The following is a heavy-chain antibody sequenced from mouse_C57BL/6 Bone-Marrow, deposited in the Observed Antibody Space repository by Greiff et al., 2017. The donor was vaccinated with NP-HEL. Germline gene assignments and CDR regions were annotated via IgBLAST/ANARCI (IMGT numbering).Heavy chain of an antibody. CDR2: INPSNGGT. Sequence: QVQLQQPGTELVKPGASVKLSCKASGYTFTSYWMHWVKQRPGQGLEWIGNINPSNGGTNYNEKFKSKATLTVDKSSSTAYMQRSSLTSEDSAVYYCARLDYSNYWYFDVWGTGTTVTVSS. D-gene: IGHD2-5*01. V-gene: IGHV1-53*01. CDR1: GYTFTSYW. J-gene: IGHJ1*03. CDR3: ARLDYSNYWYFDV.